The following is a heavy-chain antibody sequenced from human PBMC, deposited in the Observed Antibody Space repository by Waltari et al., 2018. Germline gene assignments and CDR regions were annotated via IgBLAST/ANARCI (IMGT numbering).Heavy chain of an antibody. V-gene: IGHV3-23*03. CDR2: IYSGVST. J-gene: IGHJ4*02. D-gene: IGHD3-22*01. CDR3: AKTPRGSYYDSSGYYLFDY. Sequence: EVQLLESGGGLVQPGGSLRLSCAASGFTFSSYAMSWVRQAPGKGRWWVSVIYSGVSTYYADSVKGRFTISRDNSKNTLYLQMNSLRAEDTAVYYCAKTPRGSYYDSSGYYLFDYWGQGTLVTVSS. CDR1: GFTFSSYA.